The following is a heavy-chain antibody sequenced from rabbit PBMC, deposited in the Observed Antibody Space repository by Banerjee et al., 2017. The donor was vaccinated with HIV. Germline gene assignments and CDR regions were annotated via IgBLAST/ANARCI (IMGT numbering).Heavy chain of an antibody. J-gene: IGHJ6*01. CDR1: GIDFSSYG. Sequence: QEQLKESGGGLVQPGGSLKLSCKASGIDFSSYGISWVRQAPGKGLEWIGYIDPVFGSTYYASWAKGRFTISKTSSTTVTLQMTSLTAADTATYFCARSSADSSYYYDMDLWGPGTLVT. D-gene: IGHD8-1*01. CDR2: IDPVFGST. CDR3: ARSSADSSYYYDMDL. V-gene: IGHV1S45*01.